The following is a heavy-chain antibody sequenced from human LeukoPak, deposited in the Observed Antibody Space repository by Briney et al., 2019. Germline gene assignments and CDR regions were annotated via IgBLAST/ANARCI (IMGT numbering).Heavy chain of an antibody. J-gene: IGHJ4*02. V-gene: IGHV3-30*18. D-gene: IGHD3-22*01. CDR1: GFIFSGYG. Sequence: GGSLRLSCAASGFIFSGYGMHWVRQAPGKGLEWVAVISYDGSNKYYADSVKGRFTISRDNSKNTLYLQMNSLRAEDTAVYYCTKRGDSSGYPAYFDYWGQGTLVTVSS. CDR3: TKRGDSSGYPAYFDY. CDR2: ISYDGSNK.